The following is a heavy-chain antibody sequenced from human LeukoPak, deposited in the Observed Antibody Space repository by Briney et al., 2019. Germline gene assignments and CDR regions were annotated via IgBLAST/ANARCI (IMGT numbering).Heavy chain of an antibody. D-gene: IGHD6-13*01. CDR2: IFPGHSQT. CDR3: ARHGTPAAAGSTFDI. CDR1: GYRFTDYW. V-gene: IGHV5-51*01. J-gene: IGHJ3*02. Sequence: GESLKISCKGSGYRFTDYWIGWVRQMPGKGLEWMGIIFPGHSQTKYSASFPGQVTISADRSVSTAYLQWSSLRASDTAMYYCARHGTPAAAGSTFDIWGQGTMVTVSS.